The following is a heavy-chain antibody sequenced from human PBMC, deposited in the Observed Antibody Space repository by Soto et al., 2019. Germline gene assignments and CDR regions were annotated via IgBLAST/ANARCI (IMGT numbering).Heavy chain of an antibody. J-gene: IGHJ3*02. CDR3: AREIGLSEAFDI. CDR1: GFAFNNYG. CDR2: ISFDGRNT. Sequence: GGSLRLSCAASGFAFNNYGMHWVRQAPGKGLEWMVVISFDGRNTYYADSVKGRFTISRDNSKDTLYLQMTSLRAEDTAVYYCAREIGLSEAFDIWGQGTMVTVSS. D-gene: IGHD3-10*01. V-gene: IGHV3-30*03.